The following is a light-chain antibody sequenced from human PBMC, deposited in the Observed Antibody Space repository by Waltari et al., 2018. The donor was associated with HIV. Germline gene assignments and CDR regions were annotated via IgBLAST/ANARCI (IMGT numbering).Light chain of an antibody. Sequence: QSALTQPRSVSGSPGQSVTISCTGTSSDVGGYNSVSWYQHHPGKAPKLIIFDVTERPSGVPDRFSGSKSGRTASLTISGLQAEDETDYYCCSYAGNHKYVFGTGTKVTVL. V-gene: IGLV2-11*01. CDR1: SSDVGGYNS. CDR2: DVT. CDR3: CSYAGNHKYV. J-gene: IGLJ1*01.